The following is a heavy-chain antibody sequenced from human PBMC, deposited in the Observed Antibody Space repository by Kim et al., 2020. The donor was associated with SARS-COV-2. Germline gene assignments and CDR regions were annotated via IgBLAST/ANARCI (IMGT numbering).Heavy chain of an antibody. CDR1: GFTFSSYA. CDR2: ISGSGGST. CDR3: AKHYFGSGTYSNNYFDY. Sequence: GGSLRLSCAASGFTFSSYAMSWVRQAPGKGLAWVSAISGSGGSTYYADSVKGRFTISRDNSKNTLYLQMNSLRAEDTAVYYCAKHYFGSGTYSNNYFDYWGQGTLVTVSS. D-gene: IGHD3-10*01. V-gene: IGHV3-23*01. J-gene: IGHJ4*02.